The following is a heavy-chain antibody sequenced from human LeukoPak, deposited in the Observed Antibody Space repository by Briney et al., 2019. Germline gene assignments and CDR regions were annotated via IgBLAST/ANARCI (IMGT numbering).Heavy chain of an antibody. Sequence: GGSLRLSCAASGFTFSSYWMSWVRQAPGKGLEWVANIKQDGSEKYYVDSVKGRFTISRDNARNSLYLQMNSLRAEDTAVYYCARTRITMIVGLASRFDYWGQGTLVTVSS. V-gene: IGHV3-7*01. CDR3: ARTRITMIVGLASRFDY. CDR2: IKQDGSEK. J-gene: IGHJ4*02. CDR1: GFTFSSYW. D-gene: IGHD3-22*01.